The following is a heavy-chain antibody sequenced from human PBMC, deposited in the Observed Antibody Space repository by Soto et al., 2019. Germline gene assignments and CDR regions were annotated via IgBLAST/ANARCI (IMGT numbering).Heavy chain of an antibody. CDR2: ISYDGSNK. CDR1: GFTFSSYA. Sequence: LRLSCAASGFTFSSYAMHWVRQAPGKGLEWVAVISYDGSNKYYADSVKGRFTISRDNSKNTLYLQMSSLRAEDTAVYYCARDGGYYYDSSGYYYSHYYYYGMDVWGQGTTVTVSS. J-gene: IGHJ6*02. V-gene: IGHV3-30-3*01. CDR3: ARDGGYYYDSSGYYYSHYYYYGMDV. D-gene: IGHD3-22*01.